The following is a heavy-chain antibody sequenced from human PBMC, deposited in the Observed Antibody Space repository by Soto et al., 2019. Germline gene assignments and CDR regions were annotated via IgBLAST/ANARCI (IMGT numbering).Heavy chain of an antibody. CDR3: ARDEPAPTHYDFWSGDCRPRVMDV. V-gene: IGHV4-4*07. CDR2: IYTSGST. Sequence: SSETLSLTCTVSGGSISSYYWSWIRQPAGKGLEGIGRIYTSGSTNYNPSLKSRVTMSVDTSKNQFSLKLSSVTAADTAVYYCARDEPAPTHYDFWSGDCRPRVMDVSGQGTQVTVSS. CDR1: GGSISSYY. D-gene: IGHD3-3*01. J-gene: IGHJ6*02.